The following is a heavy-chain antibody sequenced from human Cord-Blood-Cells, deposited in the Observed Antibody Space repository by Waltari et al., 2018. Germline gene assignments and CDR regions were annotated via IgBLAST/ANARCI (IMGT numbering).Heavy chain of an antibody. CDR2: IYWNDDK. CDR3: AHSGASYYDSSGYYAFDI. D-gene: IGHD3-22*01. V-gene: IGHV2-5*01. CDR1: GFSLSTSGVG. J-gene: IGHJ3*02. Sequence: QITLKESGPTLVKPTQTLTLTCTFSGFSLSTSGVGVGWLRQPPAKALEWLALIYWNDDKRYSPSLKSRLTITKDTSKNQVVLTMTNMDPVDTATYYCAHSGASYYDSSGYYAFDIWGQGTMVTVSS.